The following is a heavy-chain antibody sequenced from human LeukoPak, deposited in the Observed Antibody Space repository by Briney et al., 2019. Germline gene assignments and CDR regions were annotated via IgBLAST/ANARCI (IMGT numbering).Heavy chain of an antibody. J-gene: IGHJ5*02. CDR1: GGSISSSSYY. V-gene: IGHV4-39*07. D-gene: IGHD3-3*01. CDR2: IYYSGST. CDR3: ASNYDFWSGYYRT. Sequence: PSETLSLTCTVSGGSISSSSYYWGWIRQPPGKGLEWIGSIYYSGSTYYNPSLKRRVTISVDTSKNQFSLKLSSVTAADTAVYYCASNYDFWSGYYRTWGQGTLVTVSS.